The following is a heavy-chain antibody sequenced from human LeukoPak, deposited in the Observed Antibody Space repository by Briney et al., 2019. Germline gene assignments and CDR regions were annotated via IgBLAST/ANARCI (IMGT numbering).Heavy chain of an antibody. CDR1: GYSFTSYW. D-gene: IGHD1-26*01. Sequence: GESLKISCKGSGYSFTSYWIGWVRQMPGKGLEWMGIIYPGDPDTRYSPSFQGQVTISADKSISTAYLQWSSLKASDTAMYYCARHILTVGATTAFDYWGQGTLVTVSS. CDR3: ARHILTVGATTAFDY. V-gene: IGHV5-51*01. J-gene: IGHJ4*02. CDR2: IYPGDPDT.